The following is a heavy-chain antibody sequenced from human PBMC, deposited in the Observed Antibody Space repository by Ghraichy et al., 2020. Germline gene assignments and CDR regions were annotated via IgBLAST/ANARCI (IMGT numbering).Heavy chain of an antibody. V-gene: IGHV4-31*03. CDR3: ARGEGSYLVLDY. Sequence: SETMSLTCTVSGGSISSGGYYWSWIRQHPGKGLEWIGYIYYSGSTYYNPSLKSRVTISVDTSKNQFSLKLSSVTAADTAVYYCARGEGSYLVLDYWGQGTLVTVSS. D-gene: IGHD1-26*01. J-gene: IGHJ4*02. CDR1: GGSISSGGYY. CDR2: IYYSGST.